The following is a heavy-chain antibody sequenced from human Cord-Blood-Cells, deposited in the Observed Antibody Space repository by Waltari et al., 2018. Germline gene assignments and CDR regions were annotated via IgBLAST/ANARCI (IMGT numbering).Heavy chain of an antibody. CDR1: GGTFSRYA. Sequence: QVQLVQSGAEVKKPGSSVKVSCKASGGTFSRYAISWVRQAPGQGLEWMGVIIPIFGTANYAQKFQGRVTITADESTSTAYMELSSLRSEDTAVYYCATYRYYDFWSGYWFDPWGQGTLVTVSS. J-gene: IGHJ5*02. V-gene: IGHV1-69*01. CDR2: IIPIFGTA. D-gene: IGHD3-3*01. CDR3: ATYRYYDFWSGYWFDP.